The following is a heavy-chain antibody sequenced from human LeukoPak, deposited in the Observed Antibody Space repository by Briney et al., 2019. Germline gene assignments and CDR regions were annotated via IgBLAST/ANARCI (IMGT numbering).Heavy chain of an antibody. CDR3: ARAVSGSYYNPYYYGREV. J-gene: IGHJ6*02. CDR2: ISAYNGNT. V-gene: IGHV1-18*01. D-gene: IGHD3-10*01. CDR1: GYTFTSYG. Sequence: GASVKVSCKASGYTFTSYGISWVRQAPGQGLEWMGWISAYNGNTNYAQKLQGRVTMTTDTSTSTAYMELRSLRSDDTAVYYCARAVSGSYYNPYYYGREVWGQGPRSPSP.